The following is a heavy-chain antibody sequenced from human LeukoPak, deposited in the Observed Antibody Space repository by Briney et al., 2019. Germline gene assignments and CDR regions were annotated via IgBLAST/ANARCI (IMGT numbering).Heavy chain of an antibody. D-gene: IGHD4-17*01. J-gene: IGHJ4*02. Sequence: PGGSLRLSCAASGFTFSSYAMSWVRQAPGKGLEWVSAISGSGGSTYYAESVKGRFTISRDNSKNTLYLQMNSLRAEDTAVYYCANQEATVTLYYFDYWGQGTLVTVSS. CDR2: ISGSGGST. CDR1: GFTFSSYA. CDR3: ANQEATVTLYYFDY. V-gene: IGHV3-23*01.